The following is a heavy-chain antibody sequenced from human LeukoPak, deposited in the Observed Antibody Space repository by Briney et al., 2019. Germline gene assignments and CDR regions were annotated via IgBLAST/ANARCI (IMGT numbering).Heavy chain of an antibody. D-gene: IGHD6-19*01. CDR2: IYISGST. V-gene: IGHV4-61*02. CDR1: GGSISSGTYY. Sequence: SQTLSLTCTVSGGSISSGTYYWSWIRQPAGKGLEWIGRIYISGSTNYNPSLKGRVTVSLDTSNNQFSLKLSSVTAADTAVYYCARDRENTSGWQGWFDPWGEGTLVTVSS. J-gene: IGHJ5*02. CDR3: ARDRENTSGWQGWFDP.